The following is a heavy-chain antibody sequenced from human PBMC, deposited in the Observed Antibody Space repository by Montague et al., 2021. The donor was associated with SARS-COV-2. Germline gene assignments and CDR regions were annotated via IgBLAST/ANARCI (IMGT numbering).Heavy chain of an antibody. CDR1: GGSISGYY. Sequence: SETLSLTCSVSGGSISGYYWSWIRQSPGKGLERIGYIYYSGGTIYNPSLKSRVIITVATSKSQFSLKLSSVTAADTAADYCGRDRFIAGGRLPHGFDPWGQGTLVTVSS. J-gene: IGHJ5*02. CDR2: IYYSGGT. D-gene: IGHD6-13*01. V-gene: IGHV4-59*01. CDR3: GRDRFIAGGRLPHGFDP.